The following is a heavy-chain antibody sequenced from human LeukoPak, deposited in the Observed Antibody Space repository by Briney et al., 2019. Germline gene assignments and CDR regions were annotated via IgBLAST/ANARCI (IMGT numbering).Heavy chain of an antibody. Sequence: PGGSLRLSCAASGFTFTDYAMSWVRQAPEKGLEWLSTISDNGSQTYYTDSVKGRFTISRDNSRNTVFLQMNSLRSEDTAVYHCATDQATFYGDYVHLDYTYSYGPDVWGQGTTVTVSS. CDR2: ISDNGSQT. D-gene: IGHD4-17*01. CDR3: ATDQATFYGDYVHLDYTYSYGPDV. J-gene: IGHJ6*02. V-gene: IGHV3-23*01. CDR1: GFTFTDYA.